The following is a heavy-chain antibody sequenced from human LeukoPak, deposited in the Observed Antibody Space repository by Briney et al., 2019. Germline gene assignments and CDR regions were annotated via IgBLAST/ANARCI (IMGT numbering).Heavy chain of an antibody. CDR3: ASHSHNNYFEY. D-gene: IGHD5-24*01. Sequence: GGSLRLSCAASGFTFSSYWMSWVRQAPGKGLEWVANINQPGSEKYYVDSVKGRFTISRDNAKNSLYLQMNSLRAEDTAVYYCASHSHNNYFEYWGQGTLVTV. CDR2: INQPGSEK. CDR1: GFTFSSYW. V-gene: IGHV3-7*01. J-gene: IGHJ4*02.